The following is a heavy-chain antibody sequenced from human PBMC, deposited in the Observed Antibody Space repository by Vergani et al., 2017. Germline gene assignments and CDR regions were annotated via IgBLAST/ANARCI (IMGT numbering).Heavy chain of an antibody. J-gene: IGHJ5*02. Sequence: QVQLQESGPGLVKPSQTLSLTCTVSGGSISSGSYYWSWIRQPAGKGLEWIGRIYTSGSTNYNPSLKSRVTISVDPSKIQFSLKLSSVTAADTAVYYCARDYYGSGPKYRGGDMNWFDPWGQGTLVTVSS. CDR3: ARDYYGSGPKYRGGDMNWFDP. V-gene: IGHV4-61*02. CDR1: GGSISSGSYY. D-gene: IGHD3-10*01. CDR2: IYTSGST.